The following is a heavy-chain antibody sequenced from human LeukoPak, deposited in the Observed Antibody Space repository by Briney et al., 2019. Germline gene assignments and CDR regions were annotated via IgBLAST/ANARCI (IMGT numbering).Heavy chain of an antibody. CDR1: GFTFNHYA. D-gene: IGHD6-19*01. CDR3: ARDHGSQDSGAWYVFDY. J-gene: IGHJ4*02. Sequence: GGSLRLSCAACGFTFNHYAMSWVRQAPGKGLEWVSGINHLGHAFYADSVKGRFTISRDNSQNTLFLQMNSLRADDTAEYFCARDHGSQDSGAWYVFDYWGRGTLVTVSS. CDR2: INHLGHA. V-gene: IGHV3-23*01.